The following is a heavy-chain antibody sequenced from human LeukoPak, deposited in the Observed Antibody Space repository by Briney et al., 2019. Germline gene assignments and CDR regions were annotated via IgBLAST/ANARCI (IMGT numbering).Heavy chain of an antibody. J-gene: IGHJ6*02. CDR1: GGSISSSSYY. CDR2: IYYSGST. D-gene: IGHD6-19*01. Sequence: PSQTLSLTCTVSGGSISSSSYYWGWIRQPPGKGLEWIGSIYYSGSTYYNPSLKSRVTISVDTSKNQFSLKLSSVTAADTAVYYCARDQGSSGWSEYYYYGMDVWGQGTTVTVSS. CDR3: ARDQGSSGWSEYYYYGMDV. V-gene: IGHV4-39*07.